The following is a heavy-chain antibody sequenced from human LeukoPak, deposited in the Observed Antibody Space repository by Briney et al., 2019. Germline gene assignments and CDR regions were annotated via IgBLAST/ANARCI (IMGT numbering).Heavy chain of an antibody. CDR3: AKGAGSILRYFDWLLLN. CDR2: ISGSGGST. CDR1: GFTFSSYA. V-gene: IGHV3-23*01. Sequence: GGSLRLSCAASGFTFSSYAMSWVRQAPGKGLEWVSAISGSGGSTYYADSVKGRFTISRDNSKNTLYLQMNSLRAEGTAVYYCAKGAGSILRYFDWLLLNWGQGTLVTVSS. J-gene: IGHJ4*02. D-gene: IGHD3-9*01.